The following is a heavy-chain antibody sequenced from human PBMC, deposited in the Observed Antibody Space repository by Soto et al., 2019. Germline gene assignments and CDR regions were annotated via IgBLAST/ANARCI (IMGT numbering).Heavy chain of an antibody. CDR2: ISAYIGNT. V-gene: IGHV1-18*01. Sequence: GASVKVSCKASGYTFTSYGISWVRQAPGQGLEWMGWISAYIGNTNYAQKLQGRVTMTTDTSTSTAYMELRSLRSDDTAVYYCARKISGGSSSRYNWFDPWGQGTLVTVSS. J-gene: IGHJ5*02. D-gene: IGHD6-6*01. CDR3: ARKISGGSSSRYNWFDP. CDR1: GYTFTSYG.